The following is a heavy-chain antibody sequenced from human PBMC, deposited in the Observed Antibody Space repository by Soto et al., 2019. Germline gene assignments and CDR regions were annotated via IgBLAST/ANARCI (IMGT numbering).Heavy chain of an antibody. CDR1: GGSISSYY. CDR3: ASHPDS. CDR2: IYYSGST. J-gene: IGHJ4*02. V-gene: IGHV4-59*08. Sequence: QVQLQESGPGLVKPSETLSLTCTVSGGSISSYYWSCIRQPPGKGLEWIGYIYYSGSTNYNPSLTIRGTISADTLNPQFSLQLSSVTAADSSVYYCASHPDSWGQGTLVTVSS.